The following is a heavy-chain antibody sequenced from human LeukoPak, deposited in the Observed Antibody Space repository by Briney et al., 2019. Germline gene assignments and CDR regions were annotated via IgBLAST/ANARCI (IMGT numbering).Heavy chain of an antibody. Sequence: SETLSLTRTVSGYSISNDYHWGWIRQPPGKGLEWIGNIYHSGSTYYNPSLKSRVTISVDTSKNQFSLKLSSVTAADTAVYYCARGRVDYYDSSGYYYERSPFDIWGQGTMVTVSS. D-gene: IGHD3-22*01. J-gene: IGHJ3*02. V-gene: IGHV4-38-2*02. CDR3: ARGRVDYYDSSGYYYERSPFDI. CDR2: IYHSGST. CDR1: GYSISNDYH.